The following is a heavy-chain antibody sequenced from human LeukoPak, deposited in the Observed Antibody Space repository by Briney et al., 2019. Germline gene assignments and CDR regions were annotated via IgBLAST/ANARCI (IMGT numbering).Heavy chain of an antibody. CDR1: GYSISSYY. J-gene: IGHJ5*02. CDR2: TYYSGSS. CDR3: ARPRDSSGYPNNWFDP. Sequence: SETLSLTCTVSGYSISSYYWSWIRQPPGKGLEWIGYTYYSGSSDYNPSLNSGFTISVDRSNNRFAWKLSSVPAAATAMYYCARPRDSSGYPNNWFDPWGQGTLVSAPS. D-gene: IGHD3-22*01. V-gene: IGHV4-59*01.